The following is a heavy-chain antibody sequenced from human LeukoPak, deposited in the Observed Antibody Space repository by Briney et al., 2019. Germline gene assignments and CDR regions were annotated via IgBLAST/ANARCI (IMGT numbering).Heavy chain of an antibody. V-gene: IGHV3-30*04. Sequence: PGGSLRLSCAASGFTFSAYVMHWVRQAPGKGLECVAVISTDGNEKYYADSVKGRFSISRDNSKNTLYLQMSSLRTEDTAVYYCVRDGGYTGGWTYGAGDYWGHGNLVTVSS. CDR3: VRDGGYTGGWTYGAGDY. CDR2: ISTDGNEK. CDR1: GFTFSAYV. J-gene: IGHJ4*01. D-gene: IGHD2-8*02.